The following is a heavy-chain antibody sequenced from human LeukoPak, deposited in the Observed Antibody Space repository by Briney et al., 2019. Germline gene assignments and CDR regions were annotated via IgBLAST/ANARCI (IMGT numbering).Heavy chain of an antibody. D-gene: IGHD3-22*01. Sequence: GGSLRLSCAASGFTVSSNYMSWVRQAPGKGLEWVSVLYSGGSTYYADSVKGRFTISRDNSKNTLYLQMNSLRAEDTAVYYCARGYYDRSGQYPLGYWGQGTLVTVSS. J-gene: IGHJ4*02. CDR3: ARGYYDRSGQYPLGY. V-gene: IGHV3-66*02. CDR1: GFTVSSNY. CDR2: LYSGGST.